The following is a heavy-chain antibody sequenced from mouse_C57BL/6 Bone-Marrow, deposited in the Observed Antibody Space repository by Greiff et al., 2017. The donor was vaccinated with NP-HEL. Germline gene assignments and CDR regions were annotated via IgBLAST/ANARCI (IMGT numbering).Heavy chain of an antibody. Sequence: EVMLVESGGGLVQSGRSLRLSCATSGFTFSDFYMEWVRQAPGKGLEWIAASRNKANDYTTEYSASVKGRFIVSRDTSQSILYLQMNALRAEDTAIYYCAREYYGSSSWYFDVWGTGTTVTVSS. CDR3: AREYYGSSSWYFDV. D-gene: IGHD1-1*01. CDR2: SRNKANDYTT. V-gene: IGHV7-1*01. J-gene: IGHJ1*03. CDR1: GFTFSDFY.